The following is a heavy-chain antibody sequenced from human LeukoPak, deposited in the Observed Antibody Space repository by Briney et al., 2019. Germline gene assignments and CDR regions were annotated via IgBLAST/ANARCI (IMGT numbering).Heavy chain of an antibody. J-gene: IGHJ4*02. CDR1: GYTFTSYG. CDR3: ARDRGYSGYKHSGSFDY. V-gene: IGHV1-18*01. D-gene: IGHD5-12*01. CDR2: ISAYNGNT. Sequence: ALVKVSCKASGYTFTSYGISWVRQAPGQGLEWMGWISAYNGNTNYAQKLQGRVTMTTDTSTSTAYMELRSLRSDDTAVYYCARDRGYSGYKHSGSFDYWGQGTLVTVSS.